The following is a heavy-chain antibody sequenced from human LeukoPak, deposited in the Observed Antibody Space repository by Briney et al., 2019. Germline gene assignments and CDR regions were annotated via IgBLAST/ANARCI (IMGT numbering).Heavy chain of an antibody. CDR2: IKQDGSEK. D-gene: IGHD3-22*01. CDR3: ARETYYYNNSGFN. J-gene: IGHJ4*02. CDR1: GFTFSNYW. Sequence: PGGSLRLSCAASGFTFSNYWMSWVRQAPGKGLEWVANIKQDGSEKYYVDSVKGRFTISRDNAKNSLYLQMNSLRAEDTAVYYCARETYYYNNSGFNWGQGTLVTVSS. V-gene: IGHV3-7*01.